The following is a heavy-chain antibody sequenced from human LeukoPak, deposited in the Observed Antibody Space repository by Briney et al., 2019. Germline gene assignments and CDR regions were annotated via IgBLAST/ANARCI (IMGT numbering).Heavy chain of an antibody. J-gene: IGHJ3*02. CDR2: INQDGSQT. CDR3: ARPSGSYYYDAFDI. V-gene: IGHV3-7*01. CDR1: GSTFSTYW. Sequence: QPGGSLRLSCAASGSTFSTYWMSWVRRAPGKGLEWVANINQDGSQTFYVDSVKGRFTISRDNPGNSVYLQMNSLRAEDTAVYYCARPSGSYYYDAFDIWGQGTMVTVSS. D-gene: IGHD3-10*01.